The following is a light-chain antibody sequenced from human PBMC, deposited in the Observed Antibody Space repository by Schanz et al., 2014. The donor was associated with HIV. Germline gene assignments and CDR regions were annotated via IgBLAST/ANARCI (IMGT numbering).Light chain of an antibody. V-gene: IGLV1-44*01. Sequence: QSVLTQPPSASGSPGQGVTISCSGGTVNIGSNAVHWYKQLPGTAPKVLIYSNNQRPSGVPGRFSGSKSGTSASLAISGLQSEDEADYYCVSYTGTNNPVFGGGTKLTVL. CDR2: SNN. CDR1: TVNIGSNA. CDR3: VSYTGTNNPV. J-gene: IGLJ2*01.